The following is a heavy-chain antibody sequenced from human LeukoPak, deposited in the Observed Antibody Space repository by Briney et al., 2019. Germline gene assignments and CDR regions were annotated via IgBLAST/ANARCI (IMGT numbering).Heavy chain of an antibody. CDR2: ISGSGGST. Sequence: GGSLRLSCAASGFTFSSYAMSWVRQAPGKGLEWVSAISGSGGSTYYADSVKDRFTISRDNSKNTLYLQMNSLRAEDTAVYYCAKDQAMIVVVTHFDYWGQGTLVTVSS. CDR1: GFTFSSYA. V-gene: IGHV3-23*01. CDR3: AKDQAMIVVVTHFDY. D-gene: IGHD3-22*01. J-gene: IGHJ4*02.